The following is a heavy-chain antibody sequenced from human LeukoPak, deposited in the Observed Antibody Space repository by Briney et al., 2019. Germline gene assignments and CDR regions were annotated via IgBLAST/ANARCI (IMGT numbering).Heavy chain of an antibody. CDR1: GGSISSNSYY. J-gene: IGHJ4*02. CDR2: INHSGST. CDR3: ARGTVRYYYGSGSRKPDYFDY. V-gene: IGHV4-39*07. Sequence: SETPSLTCTVSGGSISSNSYYWGWIRQPPGKGLEWIGEINHSGSTNYNPSLKSRVAISVDTSKNQFSLKLSSVTAADTAVYYCARGTVRYYYGSGSRKPDYFDYWGQGTLVTVST. D-gene: IGHD3-10*01.